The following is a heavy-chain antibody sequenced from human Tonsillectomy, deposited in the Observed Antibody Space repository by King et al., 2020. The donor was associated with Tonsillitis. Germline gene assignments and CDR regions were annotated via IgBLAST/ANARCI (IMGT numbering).Heavy chain of an antibody. CDR2: ISGDGAST. Sequence: QLVQSGGGVIQPGGSLRLSCAASGFTFDDYAMHWVRQAPGKGLEWVSLISGDGASTYYADSVKGRFTISRDTSKNSLYLQVNSLSTEDTSLYYCSKDLCSGGSFYIGVDYWGQGTLVTVSS. J-gene: IGHJ4*02. V-gene: IGHV3-43*02. CDR1: GFTFDDYA. CDR3: SKDLCSGGSFYIGVDY. D-gene: IGHD2-15*01.